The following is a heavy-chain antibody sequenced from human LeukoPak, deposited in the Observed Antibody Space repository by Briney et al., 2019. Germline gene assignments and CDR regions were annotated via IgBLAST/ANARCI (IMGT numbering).Heavy chain of an antibody. CDR1: GYTLTELS. J-gene: IGHJ6*04. D-gene: IGHD3-10*01. Sequence: ASVKVSCKASGYTLTELSMHWVRQAPGKGLEWMGGFDPEDGERIYAQKFQGRLTMTEDTSTDTAYMELSSPRSEDTAVYYCATLMFRGVIGDNYFGMDVWGKGTTVTVSS. CDR2: FDPEDGER. V-gene: IGHV1-24*01. CDR3: ATLMFRGVIGDNYFGMDV.